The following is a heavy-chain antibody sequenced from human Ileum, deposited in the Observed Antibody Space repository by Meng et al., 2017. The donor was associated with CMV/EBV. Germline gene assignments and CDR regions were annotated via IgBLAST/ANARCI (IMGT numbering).Heavy chain of an antibody. D-gene: IGHD1-1*01. V-gene: IGHV3-23*01. J-gene: IGHJ4*02. CDR2: FTVSDPRA. Sequence: GESLKISCAASGFIFSDYAMSWVRQAPGKGLEWVSSFTVSDPRAYYADSVKGRFTISRDSYKSMLYLQMSRLKAEDTAMYYCTKANDGNGDFDYWGQGTLVTVSS. CDR1: GFIFSDYA. CDR3: TKANDGNGDFDY.